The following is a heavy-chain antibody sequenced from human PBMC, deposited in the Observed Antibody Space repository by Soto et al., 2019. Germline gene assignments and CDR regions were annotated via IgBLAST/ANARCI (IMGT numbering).Heavy chain of an antibody. CDR3: ARSEPSTDEHRRQINL. V-gene: IGHV3-30-3*01. Sequence: QVELVESGGGVVQPGTSLRLSCAASGFTFRSFAMHWVRQAPGKGLEWVAVTSNDGGIRFYADSVKGRFTISRDNSRNTLYLQMNSLTPEDTAVYYCARSEPSTDEHRRQINLWGQGTTVTVSS. J-gene: IGHJ6*02. CDR1: GFTFRSFA. CDR2: TSNDGGIR. D-gene: IGHD4-17*01.